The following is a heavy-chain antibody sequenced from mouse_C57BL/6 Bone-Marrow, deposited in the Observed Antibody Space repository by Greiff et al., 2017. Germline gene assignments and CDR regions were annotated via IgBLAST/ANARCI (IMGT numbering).Heavy chain of an antibody. D-gene: IGHD3-1*01. CDR1: GYTFTDYE. CDR2: IDPETGGT. V-gene: IGHV1-15*01. Sequence: QVQLQQSGAELVRPGASVTLSCKASGYTFTDYEMHWVKQTPVHGLEWIGAIDPETGGTAYNQKFKGKAILTADKSSSTAYMELRSLTSEDSAVYFCARSGYSEGFAYWGQGTLVTVSA. CDR3: ARSGYSEGFAY. J-gene: IGHJ3*01.